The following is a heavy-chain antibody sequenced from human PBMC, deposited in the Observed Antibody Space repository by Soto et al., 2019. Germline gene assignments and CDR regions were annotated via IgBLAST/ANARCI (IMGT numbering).Heavy chain of an antibody. J-gene: IGHJ4*02. V-gene: IGHV3-23*01. CDR2: IGSTGVST. CDR3: AKDPGVVAIHYFDY. Sequence: EVQVLESGGGLVQPGGSLRLSCAASGFIFSSYAMNWVRQAPGKGLEWVSGIGSTGVSTYYADSVKGRFTISRDNSKNILYLHMDSLRAEDTAVYYCAKDPGVVAIHYFDYWGQGTLVTVSS. D-gene: IGHD5-12*01. CDR1: GFIFSSYA.